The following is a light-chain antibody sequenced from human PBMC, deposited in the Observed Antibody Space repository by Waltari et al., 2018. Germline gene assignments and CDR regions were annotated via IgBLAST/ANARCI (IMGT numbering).Light chain of an antibody. J-gene: IGKJ1*01. V-gene: IGKV3-20*01. CDR2: GAS. CDR3: QHYLRLPVT. CDR1: ESVSRA. Sequence: EIVWTQSPGTLSLSVGERATVSCRASESVSRALAWYQQKPGQAPRLLSYGASTRATGIPDRFSGSGAGKEFGLTISRLEPDDFAVYYCQHYLRLPVTFGQGTTVEI.